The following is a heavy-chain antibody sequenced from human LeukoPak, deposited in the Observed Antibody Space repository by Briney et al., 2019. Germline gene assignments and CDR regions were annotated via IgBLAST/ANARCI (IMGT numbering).Heavy chain of an antibody. D-gene: IGHD6-6*01. CDR1: GYTFSSYS. V-gene: IGHV1-18*01. Sequence: ASVKVSCKASGYTFSSYSINWVRQAPGQGLEWMGWISTYNGNTNYAQKLQGRVTMTADTSTSTAYMELRSLRSDDTAVYYCAKDRWRDGSSSFDNWGQGTLVTVSS. CDR3: AKDRWRDGSSSFDN. J-gene: IGHJ4*02. CDR2: ISTYNGNT.